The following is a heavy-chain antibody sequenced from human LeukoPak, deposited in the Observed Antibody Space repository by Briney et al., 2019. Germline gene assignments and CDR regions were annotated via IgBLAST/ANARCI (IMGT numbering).Heavy chain of an antibody. V-gene: IGHV3-30*02. CDR2: IRYDGNNK. CDR1: GFTFSSYG. CDR3: AKDLYSLDFDY. D-gene: IGHD5-18*01. Sequence: GGSLRLSCAASGFTFSSYGMHWVRQAPGKGLEWVAFIRYDGNNKYYADSVKGRFTISRDNSKNTLYLQMNSLRADDTALYYCAKDLYSLDFDYWGQGTLVTVSS. J-gene: IGHJ4*02.